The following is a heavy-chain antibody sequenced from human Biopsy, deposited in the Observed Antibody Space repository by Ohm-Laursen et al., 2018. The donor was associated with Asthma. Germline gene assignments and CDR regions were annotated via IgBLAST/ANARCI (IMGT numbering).Heavy chain of an antibody. Sequence: SDTLSLTCSLSSGSGGYMRSGNYYWGWIRQPPGKGLEWIGRMYYGETTYYSPSLKSRVTISVDTSKNQFSLILSSVTAADTAVYYCARHDHRWDTYADFWGQGTLVTVSS. D-gene: IGHD2-2*01. CDR3: ARHDHRWDTYADF. CDR1: SGSGGYMRSGNYY. CDR2: MYYGETT. J-gene: IGHJ4*02. V-gene: IGHV4-39*01.